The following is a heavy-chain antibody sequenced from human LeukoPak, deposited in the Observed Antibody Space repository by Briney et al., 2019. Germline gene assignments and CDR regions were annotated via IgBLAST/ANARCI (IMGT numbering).Heavy chain of an antibody. V-gene: IGHV1-2*06. CDR2: INPNSGDT. D-gene: IGHD2-15*01. CDR1: GYTFTGYN. Sequence: ASVKVSCTGSGYTFTGYNMYWVRQAPGQGLEWVGRINPNSGDTNYAQKVQGRVTITRDTSINTAYMELGRLTSDDTAVYYCARGVVVVAATQMDYWGQGTLVTVSS. J-gene: IGHJ4*02. CDR3: ARGVVVVAATQMDY.